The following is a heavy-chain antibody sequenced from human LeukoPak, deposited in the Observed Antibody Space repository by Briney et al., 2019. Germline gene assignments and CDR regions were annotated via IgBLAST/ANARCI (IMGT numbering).Heavy chain of an antibody. V-gene: IGHV3-66*02. Sequence: PGGALGLSWAASGFPLSSNYMSLVRPAPGEGLEWGSIIYSGASSYYADPVNGRFAISRDNSKNTLYLQMNSLRAEDTAVYYCARGTPPGGPYYYDSSRYLDYWGQGTLVTVSS. CDR2: IYSGASS. D-gene: IGHD3-22*01. CDR3: ARGTPPGGPYYYDSSRYLDY. J-gene: IGHJ4*02. CDR1: GFPLSSNY.